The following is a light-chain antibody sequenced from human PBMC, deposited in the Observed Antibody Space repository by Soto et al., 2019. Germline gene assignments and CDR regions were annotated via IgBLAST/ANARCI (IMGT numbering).Light chain of an antibody. V-gene: IGKV3-20*01. CDR3: QQNDSSPRT. CDR1: QSVSSSY. J-gene: IGKJ1*01. Sequence: EIVLTQSPGTLSLSPGERATLSCRASQSVSSSYLAWYQQKPGQAPSLLIYGASSRATGIPDRFSGSGSGTDFTLTISRLEPEDFAVYYCQQNDSSPRTFGQGTKV. CDR2: GAS.